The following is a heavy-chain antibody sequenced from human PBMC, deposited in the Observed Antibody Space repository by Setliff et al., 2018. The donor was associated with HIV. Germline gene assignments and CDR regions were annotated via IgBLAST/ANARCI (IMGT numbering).Heavy chain of an antibody. CDR2: ITPSDSYT. D-gene: IGHD2-2*01. CDR3: ARYLRSTRYDAFDI. V-gene: IGHV1-46*01. CDR1: GYIFTSHK. J-gene: IGHJ3*02. Sequence: ASVKVSCKASGYIFTSHKIHWVRQAPGQGLEWMGIITPSDSYTVYAQKFQDRVTITRDRSMSTAYMELSSLRSEDTAMYYCARYLRSTRYDAFDIWGQGTMVTVSS.